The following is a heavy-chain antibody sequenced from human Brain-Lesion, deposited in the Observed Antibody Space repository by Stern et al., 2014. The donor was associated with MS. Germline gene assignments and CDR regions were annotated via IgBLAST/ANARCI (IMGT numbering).Heavy chain of an antibody. CDR1: GDSISSGSFY. J-gene: IGHJ4*02. Sequence: QVQLQESGPGLVKPSQTLSLTCIVSGDSISSGSFYWNWIRQPAGKGLEWIGRIYSSGGTNYTPSLKGRVPISGDTSKNHFSLRLISMTAADTAVYYCARETGGYTYGDTDFFDYWGQGALVTVSS. CDR2: IYSSGGT. V-gene: IGHV4-61*02. CDR3: ARETGGYTYGDTDFFDY. D-gene: IGHD5-18*01.